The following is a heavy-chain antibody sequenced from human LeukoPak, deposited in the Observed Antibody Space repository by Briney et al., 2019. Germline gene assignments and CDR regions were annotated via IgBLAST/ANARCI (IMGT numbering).Heavy chain of an antibody. CDR3: ASGEYSSSCNY. J-gene: IGHJ4*02. V-gene: IGHV1-69*05. Sequence: SVKVSCKASGGTFSSYSISWVRQAPGQGLEWMGRIIPIFGTANYAQKFQGRVTITTDESTSTAYMELSSLRSEDTAVYYCASGEYSSSCNYWGQGTLVTVSS. CDR2: IIPIFGTA. CDR1: GGTFSSYS. D-gene: IGHD6-13*01.